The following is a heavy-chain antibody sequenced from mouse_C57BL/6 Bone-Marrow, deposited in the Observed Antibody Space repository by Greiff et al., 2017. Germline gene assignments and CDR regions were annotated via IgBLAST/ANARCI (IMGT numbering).Heavy chain of an antibody. CDR3: ASGDGYYPAWFAY. CDR2: ISYDGSN. CDR1: GYSITSGYY. D-gene: IGHD2-3*01. Sequence: EVHLVESGPGLVKPSQSLSLTCSVTGYSITSGYYWNWIRQFPGNKLEWMGYISYDGSNNYNPSLKNRISITRDTSKNQFFLKLNSVTTEDTATYYGASGDGYYPAWFAYWGQGTLVTVSA. J-gene: IGHJ3*01. V-gene: IGHV3-6*01.